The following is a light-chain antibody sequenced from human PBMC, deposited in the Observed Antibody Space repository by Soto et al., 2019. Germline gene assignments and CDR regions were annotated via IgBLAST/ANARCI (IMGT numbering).Light chain of an antibody. CDR2: GSS. V-gene: IGKV3-20*01. CDR1: QTVSNNY. CDR3: QQYGSSPPYT. J-gene: IGKJ2*01. Sequence: EVVLTQSPGTLSLSPGERATLSCRASQTVSNNYLAWYQLRPGQAPRLLIFGSSDSAAGVPVRFSGSGSGTDFTLTISRLEPGDVAVYYCQQYGSSPPYTFGQGTKLEIK.